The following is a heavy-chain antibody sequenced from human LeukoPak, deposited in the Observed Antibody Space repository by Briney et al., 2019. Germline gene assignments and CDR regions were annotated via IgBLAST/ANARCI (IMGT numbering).Heavy chain of an antibody. Sequence: SETLSLTCTVSGGSMSKSYWNWIRQHPGKGLEWIGYIYYSGSTYYNPSLKSRVTISVDTSKNQFSLKLSSVTAADTAVYYCARFNPAPSDAFDIWGQGTMVTVSS. CDR2: IYYSGST. CDR1: GGSMSKSY. CDR3: ARFNPAPSDAFDI. D-gene: IGHD1-14*01. J-gene: IGHJ3*02. V-gene: IGHV4-59*06.